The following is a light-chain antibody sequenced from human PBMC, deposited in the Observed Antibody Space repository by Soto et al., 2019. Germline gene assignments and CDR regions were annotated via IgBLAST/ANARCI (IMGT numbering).Light chain of an antibody. CDR2: NNN. Sequence: QSVLTQPPSASGTPGQRVTISCSGSGSNIGSNIVNWYRQLPGTAPELLIYNNNHPPSGVSDRFSGSKSGTSASLAISGLQFEDEAEYYCSAWDDSLKGLLFGGGTKLTVL. CDR3: SAWDDSLKGLL. CDR1: GSNIGSNI. V-gene: IGLV1-44*01. J-gene: IGLJ3*02.